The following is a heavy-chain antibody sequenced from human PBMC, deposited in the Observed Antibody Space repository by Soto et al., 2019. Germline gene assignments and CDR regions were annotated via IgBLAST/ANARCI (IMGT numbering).Heavy chain of an antibody. CDR3: AREAFGSGTYVLAI. Sequence: GGSLRLSCAASGFTFSTYEMHWVRQVTGKGLEWVSAIGTAGDTYYSGSVKGRFTISRENAKNSFYLQMNSLRAGDTAVYYCAREAFGSGTYVLAICGQGTLVTGSS. D-gene: IGHD3-10*01. V-gene: IGHV3-13*01. CDR1: GFTFSTYE. J-gene: IGHJ3*02. CDR2: IGTAGDT.